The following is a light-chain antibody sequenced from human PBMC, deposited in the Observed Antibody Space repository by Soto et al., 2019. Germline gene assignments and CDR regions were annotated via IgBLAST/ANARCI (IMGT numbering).Light chain of an antibody. V-gene: IGKV1-5*01. Sequence: DVQMTQSPSTLSASVGDRVTITCRASQSISNWLAWYQQKPGKAPKLLISDDYSLQSGVPSRFSGSGSGTEFTLTISSLQPDDFATYYCQQYNSYSTCGQGTKLEI. CDR2: DDY. J-gene: IGKJ2*01. CDR1: QSISNW. CDR3: QQYNSYST.